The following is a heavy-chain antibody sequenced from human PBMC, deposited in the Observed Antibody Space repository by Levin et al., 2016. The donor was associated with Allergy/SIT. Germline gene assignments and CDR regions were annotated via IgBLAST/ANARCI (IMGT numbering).Heavy chain of an antibody. J-gene: IGHJ4*02. Sequence: GESLKISCEASGFSFSDYWMNWIRQAPGKGLEWVSYISNGGSTVNYADSVKGRFTISRDDAKNSVFLQMSSLRAEDTAVYYCARYHTSSWSTFDYWGQGTLVTVSS. V-gene: IGHV3-11*01. CDR2: ISNGGSTV. CDR3: ARYHTSSWSTFDY. CDR1: GFSFSDYW. D-gene: IGHD6-13*01.